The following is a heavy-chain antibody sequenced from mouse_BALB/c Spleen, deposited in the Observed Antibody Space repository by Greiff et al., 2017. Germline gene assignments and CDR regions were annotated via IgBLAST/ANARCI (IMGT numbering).Heavy chain of an antibody. V-gene: IGHV1S137*01. CDR1: GYTFTDYA. J-gene: IGHJ1*01. Sequence: QVQLQQSGAELVRPGVSVKISCKGSGYTFTDYAMHWVKQSHAKSLEWIGVISTYYGDASYNQKFKGKATMTVDKSSSTAYMELARLTSEDSAIYYCARSGTAATGYFDVWGAGTTVTVSS. CDR2: ISTYYGDA. D-gene: IGHD1-2*01. CDR3: ARSGTAATGYFDV.